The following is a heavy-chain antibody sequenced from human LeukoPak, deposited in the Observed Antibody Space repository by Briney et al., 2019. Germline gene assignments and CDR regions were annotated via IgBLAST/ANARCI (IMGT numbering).Heavy chain of an antibody. D-gene: IGHD2-2*01. CDR1: GFTFSTNW. V-gene: IGHV3-21*01. CDR3: TRDPGRCTSTSCYPDY. J-gene: IGHJ4*02. CDR2: ISSSSSYI. Sequence: AGGSLRLSCTASGFTFSTNWMSWVRQTPGKGLEWVSSISSSSSYIYYADSVKGRFTISRDNAKNSMYLQMNSLRAEDTAVYYCTRDPGRCTSTSCYPDYWGQGTLVTVSS.